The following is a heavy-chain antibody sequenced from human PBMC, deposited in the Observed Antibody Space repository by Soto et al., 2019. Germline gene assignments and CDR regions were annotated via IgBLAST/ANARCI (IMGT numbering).Heavy chain of an antibody. J-gene: IGHJ5*01. V-gene: IGHV2-5*02. CDR1: GFSLTTSGVG. CDR2: IYWDDDT. CDR3: AHRTTTVTWWFDP. Sequence: QITLKESGPTLVKPTQTLTLTCTFSGFSLTTSGVGVGWIRQPPGKALEWLALIYWDDDTRYSPSLKSRLTATTDPSKNQVALTMTNMDPADTATYFCAHRTTTVTWWFDPWGPATLVTVSS. D-gene: IGHD4-17*01.